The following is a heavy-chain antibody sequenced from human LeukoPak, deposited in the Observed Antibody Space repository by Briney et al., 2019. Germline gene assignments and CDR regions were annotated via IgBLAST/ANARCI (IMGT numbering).Heavy chain of an antibody. V-gene: IGHV3-33*01. Sequence: PGRSLRLSCAAPGFTFSTYGMHWVRQAPGKGLEWVALIWYDGSNKYYADSVKGRFTISRDNSKNTLYLQMNSLRAEDTAVYYCARDQGCSSTNCYSLFFHYWGQGTLVTVSS. CDR2: IWYDGSNK. CDR3: ARDQGCSSTNCYSLFFHY. J-gene: IGHJ4*02. CDR1: GFTFSTYG. D-gene: IGHD2-2*01.